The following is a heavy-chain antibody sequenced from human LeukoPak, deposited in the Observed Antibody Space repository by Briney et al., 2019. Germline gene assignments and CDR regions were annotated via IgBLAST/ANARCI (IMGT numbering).Heavy chain of an antibody. J-gene: IGHJ3*02. D-gene: IGHD6-6*01. Sequence: SETLSLTCAVYGGSFSDYYWSWIRQPPGKGLEWIGEINHSGSTNYNPSLKSRVTISVDTSKNQFSLKLTSMTSADTAVYYCARRPVDYSSSDHAFDIWGQGTMVTVSS. CDR2: INHSGST. CDR3: ARRPVDYSSSDHAFDI. CDR1: GGSFSDYY. V-gene: IGHV4-34*01.